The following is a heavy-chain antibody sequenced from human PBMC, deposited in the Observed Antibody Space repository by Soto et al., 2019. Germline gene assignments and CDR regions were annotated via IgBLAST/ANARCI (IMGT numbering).Heavy chain of an antibody. J-gene: IGHJ4*02. D-gene: IGHD2-2*02. CDR3: AKSPNFYCSSPNCYKYYFDH. Sequence: GGSLTLSCAASGFTFNSYGMHWVRQAPGKGLDWVAVISYDGSEKYYVDSVKGRFTISKDNSKNTLYLQMNSLRPEDTAVYYCAKSPNFYCSSPNCYKYYFDHWGQGTRVTVSS. CDR2: ISYDGSEK. CDR1: GFTFNSYG. V-gene: IGHV3-30*18.